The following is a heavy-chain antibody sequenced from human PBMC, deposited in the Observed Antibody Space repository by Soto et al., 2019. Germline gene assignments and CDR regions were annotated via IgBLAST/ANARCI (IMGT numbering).Heavy chain of an antibody. J-gene: IGHJ6*02. D-gene: IGHD3-10*01. Sequence: QVQLVQSGAEVKKPGASVKVSCKASGYTFTSYGISWVRQAPGQGLEWMGWFSAYNGNTNYAKKLQGRVTMTTDTSTSTAYMELRSLRSDDTAVYYCARGVYYGSGSSMGGMDVWGQGTTVTVSS. CDR3: ARGVYYGSGSSMGGMDV. CDR1: GYTFTSYG. CDR2: FSAYNGNT. V-gene: IGHV1-18*01.